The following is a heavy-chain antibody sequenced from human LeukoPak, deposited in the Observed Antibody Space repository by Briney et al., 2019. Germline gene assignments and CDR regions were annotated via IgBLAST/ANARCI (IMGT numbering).Heavy chain of an antibody. CDR2: IYPGDSDT. D-gene: IGHD2-15*01. V-gene: IGHV5-51*01. J-gene: IGHJ4*02. CDR3: ARGEMRYCPGGRCYDY. Sequence: GESLKISCKGSGYSFTSYWIGWLRQMPGKGLEWMGIIYPGDSDTRYSPSFQGQVTISADKSISTAYLQWSSLKASDTAMYYCARGEMRYCPGGRCYDYWGQGTLVTVSS. CDR1: GYSFTSYW.